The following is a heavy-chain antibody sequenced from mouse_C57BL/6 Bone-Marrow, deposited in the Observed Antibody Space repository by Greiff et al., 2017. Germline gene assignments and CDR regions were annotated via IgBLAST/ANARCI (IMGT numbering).Heavy chain of an antibody. J-gene: IGHJ1*03. D-gene: IGHD1-1*01. Sequence: QVQLQQPGAELVMPGASVKLSCKASGYTFTSYWMHWVKQRPGQGLEWIGEIDPSDSYTNYNQKFKGKSTLTVDKSSSTAYMQLSSLTSEDSAVYYSEIVSYNNGRRRYNEVWGTGTTVTVST. CDR3: EIVSYNNGRRRYNEV. V-gene: IGHV1-69*01. CDR2: IDPSDSYT. CDR1: GYTFTSYW.